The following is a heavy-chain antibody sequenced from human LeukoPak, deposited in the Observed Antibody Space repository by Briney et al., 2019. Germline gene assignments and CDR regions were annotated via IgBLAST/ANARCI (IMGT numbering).Heavy chain of an antibody. D-gene: IGHD1-26*01. CDR2: IGSSGIAL. V-gene: IGHV3-48*01. CDR1: GFTFSSYA. J-gene: IGHJ4*02. CDR3: ARELGGREYYFDY. Sequence: PGGSLRLSCAASGFTFSSYAMSWVRQAPGKGLEWVSYIGSSGIALYYADSVKGRFTISRDNAKNSLYLRMSSLRAEDTAVYYCARELGGREYYFDYWGQGTLVTVSS.